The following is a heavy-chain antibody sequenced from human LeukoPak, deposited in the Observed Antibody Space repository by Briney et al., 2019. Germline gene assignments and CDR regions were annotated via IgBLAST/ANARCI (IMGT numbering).Heavy chain of an antibody. Sequence: ASVKVSCKVSGYTLDELYIHWVRQAPGKGLEWMGGFDPEDGKRIYAQEFQGRVTMTEDTSTDTAYMELSGLRSEDTAVYYCTPGGQSNTWSGAYNWFDPRGQGTLVTVSS. CDR2: FDPEDGKR. V-gene: IGHV1-24*01. D-gene: IGHD3-10*01. J-gene: IGHJ5*02. CDR3: TPGGQSNTWSGAYNWFDP. CDR1: GYTLDELY.